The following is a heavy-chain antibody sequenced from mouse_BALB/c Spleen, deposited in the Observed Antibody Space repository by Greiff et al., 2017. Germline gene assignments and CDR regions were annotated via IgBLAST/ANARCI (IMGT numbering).Heavy chain of an antibody. Sequence: EVKLVESGGGLVQPGGSLRLSCATSGFTFTDYYMSWVRQPPGKALEWLGFIRNKANGYTTEYSASVKGRFTISRDNSQSILYLQMNTLRAEDSATYYCARDRGQLEGFAYWGQGTLVTVSA. J-gene: IGHJ3*01. CDR3: ARDRGQLEGFAY. V-gene: IGHV7-3*02. D-gene: IGHD3-2*01. CDR2: IRNKANGYTT. CDR1: GFTFTDYY.